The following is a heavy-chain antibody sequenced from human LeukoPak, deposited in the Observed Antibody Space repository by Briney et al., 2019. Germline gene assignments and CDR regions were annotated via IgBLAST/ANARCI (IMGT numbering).Heavy chain of an antibody. Sequence: ASVKVSCKASGYTFTSYYMRWVRQAPGQGLEWMGIINPSDSSTSFAQRFQGRVTMTRDTSISTAYMELSRLRSDDTAVYYCARDPMTTVTTSDAFDIWGQGTMVTVSS. D-gene: IGHD4-17*01. CDR3: ARDPMTTVTTSDAFDI. CDR1: GYTFTSYY. J-gene: IGHJ3*02. V-gene: IGHV1-46*01. CDR2: INPSDSST.